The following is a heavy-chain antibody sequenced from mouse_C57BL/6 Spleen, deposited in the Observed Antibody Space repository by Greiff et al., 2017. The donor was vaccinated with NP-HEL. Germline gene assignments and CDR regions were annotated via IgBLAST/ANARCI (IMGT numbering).Heavy chain of an antibody. Sequence: EVKVVESGGGLVKPGGSLKLSCAASGFTFSDYGMHWVRQAPETGLEWVAYISSGSSTIYYADTVTGRFTISRDNAKNTLFLQMTSLRSEDTAMYYCAFYYDYDWFAYWGQGTLVTVSA. CDR3: AFYYDYDWFAY. J-gene: IGHJ3*01. V-gene: IGHV5-17*01. D-gene: IGHD2-4*01. CDR2: ISSGSSTI. CDR1: GFTFSDYG.